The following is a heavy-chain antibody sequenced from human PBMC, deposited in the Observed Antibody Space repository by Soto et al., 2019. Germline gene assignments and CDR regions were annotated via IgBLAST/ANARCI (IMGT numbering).Heavy chain of an antibody. Sequence: QVQLVESGGGVVQPGRSLRLSCAASGFPFSTYGMHWVRQAPGKGLECVALISHDGSDEYSADSVKGRFTISRDNSKNTLYLQMNSLRAEDTAVYYCAKEQAGNGGYYYTLDVWGQGTTVTVSS. CDR1: GFPFSTYG. D-gene: IGHD1-1*01. J-gene: IGHJ6*02. V-gene: IGHV3-30*18. CDR2: ISHDGSDE. CDR3: AKEQAGNGGYYYTLDV.